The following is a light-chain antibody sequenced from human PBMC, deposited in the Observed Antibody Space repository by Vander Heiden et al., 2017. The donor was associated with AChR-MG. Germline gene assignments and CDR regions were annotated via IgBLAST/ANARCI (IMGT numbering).Light chain of an antibody. CDR1: STNSGSGYD. CDR2: GNS. J-gene: IGLJ3*02. Sequence: QSVLTQPPPVSGAPGQRVTISCTGSSTNSGSGYDEHGYQQLPGTAPKLLIYGNSNRPSGVPDRFSGSKSGTSASLAITGLQAEDEADYYCQSYDSSLSGWVFGGGTKLTVL. CDR3: QSYDSSLSGWV. V-gene: IGLV1-40*01.